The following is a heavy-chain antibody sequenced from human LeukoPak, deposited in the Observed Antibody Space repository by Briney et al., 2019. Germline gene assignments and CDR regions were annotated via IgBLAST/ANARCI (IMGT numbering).Heavy chain of an antibody. Sequence: PGGSLRLSCAASGFTFSSYEMNWVRQAPGKGLEWVSYISSSGSTIYYADSVKGRFTISRDNAKNSLYLQMHSLRAEDTAVYYCAREMVRGVSFDYWGQGTLVTVSS. CDR2: ISSSGSTI. CDR1: GFTFSSYE. CDR3: AREMVRGVSFDY. D-gene: IGHD3-10*01. V-gene: IGHV3-48*03. J-gene: IGHJ4*02.